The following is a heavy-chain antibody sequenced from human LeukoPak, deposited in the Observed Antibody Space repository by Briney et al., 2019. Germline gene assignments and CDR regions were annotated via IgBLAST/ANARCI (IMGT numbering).Heavy chain of an antibody. J-gene: IGHJ6*03. CDR3: ARVIAAAGKYYYYYMDV. CDR2: IYYSGST. Sequence: SETLSLTCTVSGGSISSSSYYWGWIRQPPGKGLEWIGSIYYSGSTYYNPSLKNRVTISVDTSKNQFSLKLSSVTAADTAVYYCARVIAAAGKYYYYYMDVWGKGTTVTVSS. V-gene: IGHV4-39*07. CDR1: GGSISSSSYY. D-gene: IGHD6-13*01.